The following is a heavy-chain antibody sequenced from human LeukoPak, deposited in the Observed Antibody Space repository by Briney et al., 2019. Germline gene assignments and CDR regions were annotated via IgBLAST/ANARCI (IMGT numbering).Heavy chain of an antibody. J-gene: IGHJ4*02. CDR2: IYYSGST. CDR3: ARETAMVTGYFDY. Sequence: SETLSLTCTVSGGSISSYFWSWIRQPPGKGLEWIGYIYYSGSTNYNPSLKSRVTISVDTSKNQFSLKLSSVTAADTAVYYCARETAMVTGYFDYWGQGTLVTVSS. V-gene: IGHV4-59*01. D-gene: IGHD5-18*01. CDR1: GGSISSYF.